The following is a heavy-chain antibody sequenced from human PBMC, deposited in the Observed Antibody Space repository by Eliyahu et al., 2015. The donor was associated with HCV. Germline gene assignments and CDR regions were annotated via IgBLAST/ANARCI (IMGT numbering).Heavy chain of an antibody. Sequence: QVQLQESGPRLVKPSETLSXTXXVXGGSIXGYYWTWXRXPPGKGLEWIAFIRYSGSPAYNPSLQSRVTISLDTSKNQFSLNLISVTAADTAVYYCARYDYCNSGRCYEDSWGQGTLVTVSS. CDR3: ARYDYCNSGRCYEDS. D-gene: IGHD2-15*01. CDR1: GGSIXGYY. V-gene: IGHV4-59*01. J-gene: IGHJ4*02. CDR2: IRYSGSP.